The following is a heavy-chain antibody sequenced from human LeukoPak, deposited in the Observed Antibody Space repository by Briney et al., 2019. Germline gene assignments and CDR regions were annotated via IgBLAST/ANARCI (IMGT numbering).Heavy chain of an antibody. V-gene: IGHV1-69*05. Sequence: ASVKVSCKASGGTFSSYAISWVRQAPGQGLEWMGGIIPIFGTANYAQKFQGGVTITTDESTSTAYMELSSLRSEDTAVYYCARGYCSSTSCLSNYYYYMDVWGKGTTVTVSS. J-gene: IGHJ6*03. D-gene: IGHD2-2*01. CDR2: IIPIFGTA. CDR3: ARGYCSSTSCLSNYYYYMDV. CDR1: GGTFSSYA.